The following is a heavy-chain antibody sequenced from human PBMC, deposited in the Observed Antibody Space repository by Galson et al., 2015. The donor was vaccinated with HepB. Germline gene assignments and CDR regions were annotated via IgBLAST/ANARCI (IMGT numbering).Heavy chain of an antibody. CDR1: GGTFSSYA. CDR3: ARDISWGSYICAWSPICYHGMDV. V-gene: IGHV1-69*13. D-gene: IGHD1-26*01. Sequence: SVKVSCKASGGTFSSYAISWVRQAPGQGLEWMGGIIPIFGTANYAQKFQGRVTITADESTSTAYMELSSLRSEDTAVYYCARDISWGSYICAWSPICYHGMDVWGQGTTVTVSS. J-gene: IGHJ6*02. CDR2: IIPIFGTA.